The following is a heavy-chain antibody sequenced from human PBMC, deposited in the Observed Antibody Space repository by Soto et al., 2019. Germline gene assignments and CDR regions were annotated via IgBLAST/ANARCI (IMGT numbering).Heavy chain of an antibody. V-gene: IGHV1-2*07. J-gene: IGHJ4*02. CDR1: GYTFTVYY. CDR2: INHKSGGT. D-gene: IGHD1-26*01. CDR3: ARDLAKGGGSAGFDS. Sequence: QVQLVQSGAEVKKPGASVNVSCKASGYTFTVYYMHWVRQAPGQGLEWMGWINHKSGGTMYPHKFQGRVTMTWYTSISTAYMELTRLRYDYTAVYYCARDLAKGGGSAGFDSLGQGTLVTVSS.